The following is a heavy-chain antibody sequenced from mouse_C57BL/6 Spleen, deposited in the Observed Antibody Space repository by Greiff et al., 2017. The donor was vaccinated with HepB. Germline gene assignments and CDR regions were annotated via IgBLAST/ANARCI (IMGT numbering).Heavy chain of an antibody. Sequence: DVMLVESGEGLVKPGGSLKLSCAASGFTFSSYAMSWVRQTPEKRLEWVAYISSGGDYIYYADTVKGRFTISRDNARNTLYLQMSSLKSEDTAMYYCTRDGIYYGRGDAMDYWGQGTSVTVSS. CDR2: ISSGGDYI. CDR3: TRDGIYYGRGDAMDY. J-gene: IGHJ4*01. V-gene: IGHV5-9-1*02. CDR1: GFTFSSYA. D-gene: IGHD1-1*01.